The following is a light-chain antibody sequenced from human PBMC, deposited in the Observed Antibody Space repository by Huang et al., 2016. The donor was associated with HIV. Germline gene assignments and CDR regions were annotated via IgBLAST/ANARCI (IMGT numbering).Light chain of an antibody. CDR3: RHYDSLPPWT. CDR2: DAS. J-gene: IGKJ1*01. CDR1: QDIGKD. V-gene: IGKV1-33*01. Sequence: DIQMPQSPSSLSASIGDGVTITCQASQDIGKDLNWYQQKSGQDHKLLIFDASNLQTGVSSRFSGSCSGTDFTLTINTLQPEDIATYYCRHYDSLPPWTFGQGTRVQI.